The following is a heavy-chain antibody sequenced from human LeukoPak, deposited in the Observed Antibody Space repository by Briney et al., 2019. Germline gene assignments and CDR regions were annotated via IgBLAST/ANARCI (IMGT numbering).Heavy chain of an antibody. CDR2: ISWNSGSI. CDR3: ARVVRCGGDCYSDAFDI. Sequence: GGSLRLSCAASGFTFDDYAMHWVRQAPGKGLEWVSGISWNSGSIGYADSVKGRFTISRDNAKNSLYLQMNSLRAEDTAVYYCARVVRCGGDCYSDAFDIWGQGTMVTVSS. J-gene: IGHJ3*02. CDR1: GFTFDDYA. D-gene: IGHD2-21*01. V-gene: IGHV3-9*01.